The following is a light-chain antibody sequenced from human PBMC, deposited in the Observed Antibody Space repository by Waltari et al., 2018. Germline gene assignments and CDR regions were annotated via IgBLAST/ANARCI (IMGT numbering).Light chain of an antibody. Sequence: DIVMTQSPDSLAVSLGERATISCKSSPSVFYNATNKNYLTWYQQKPGQPPKVLIYWASTRDSGVPDRFSGSGSGTDFTLTISGLQAEDVAVYYCQLYYSNPPFFTFGPGTKVGIK. CDR1: PSVFYNATNKNY. J-gene: IGKJ3*01. V-gene: IGKV4-1*01. CDR3: QLYYSNPPFFT. CDR2: WAS.